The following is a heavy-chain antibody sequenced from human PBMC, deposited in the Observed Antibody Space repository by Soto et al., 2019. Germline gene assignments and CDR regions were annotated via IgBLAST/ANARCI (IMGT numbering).Heavy chain of an antibody. D-gene: IGHD5-18*01. V-gene: IGHV3-7*03. CDR3: ARGLSGYNYGYLPYYFDC. Sequence: WPLRLSCAASGFTFTNCWVSWVRQAPGEGLVGGANIKQDRSEKYYVDSVKGRFTISRDNAKNSLYLQMNSLRAEDTAVYYCARGLSGYNYGYLPYYFDCWGQGTLVTVSS. J-gene: IGHJ4*02. CDR1: GFTFTNCW. CDR2: IKQDRSEK.